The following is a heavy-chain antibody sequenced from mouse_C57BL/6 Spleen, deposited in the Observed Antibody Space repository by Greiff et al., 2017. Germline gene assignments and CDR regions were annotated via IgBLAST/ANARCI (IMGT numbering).Heavy chain of an antibody. D-gene: IGHD1-1*01. CDR1: GYTFTSYT. Sequence: VQLQESGAELARPGASVKMSCKASGYTFTSYTMHWVKQRPGQGLEWIGYINPSSGYTKYNQKFKDKATLTADKSSSTADMQLSSLTSEDSAVYYCARSGSSYAGGLWYFDVWGTGTTVTVSS. V-gene: IGHV1-4*01. CDR2: INPSSGYT. J-gene: IGHJ1*03. CDR3: ARSGSSYAGGLWYFDV.